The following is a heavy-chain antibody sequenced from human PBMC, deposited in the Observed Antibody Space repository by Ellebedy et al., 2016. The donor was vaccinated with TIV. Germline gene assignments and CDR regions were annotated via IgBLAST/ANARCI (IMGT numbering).Heavy chain of an antibody. V-gene: IGHV4-4*02. D-gene: IGHD5-12*01. CDR2: IYHSGST. J-gene: IGHJ4*02. Sequence: MPSETLSLTCAVSGGSISSSNWWSWVRQPPGKGLEWIGEIYHSGSTNYNPSLKSRVTISVDKSKNQFSLKLSSVTAADTAVYYCAGVNGLDSGYGSFDYWGQGTLVTVSS. CDR3: AGVNGLDSGYGSFDY. CDR1: GGSISSSNW.